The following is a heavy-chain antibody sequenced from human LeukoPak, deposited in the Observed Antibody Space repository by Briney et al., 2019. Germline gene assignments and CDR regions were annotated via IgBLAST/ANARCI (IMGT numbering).Heavy chain of an antibody. Sequence: GASVKVSCKASGGTFSSYDISWVRQAPGQGLEWMGIINPSGGSTSYAQKFQGRVTMTRDMSTSTVYMELSSLRSEDTAVYYCARDLGTRFWFDPWGQGTLVTVSS. CDR2: INPSGGST. V-gene: IGHV1-46*01. CDR1: GGTFSSYD. D-gene: IGHD1-1*01. J-gene: IGHJ5*02. CDR3: ARDLGTRFWFDP.